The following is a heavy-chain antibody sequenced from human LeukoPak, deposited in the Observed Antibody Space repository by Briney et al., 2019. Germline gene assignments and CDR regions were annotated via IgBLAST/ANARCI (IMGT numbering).Heavy chain of an antibody. J-gene: IGHJ4*02. CDR1: GGSISSSSYY. CDR2: IYYSGST. V-gene: IGHV4-39*07. D-gene: IGHD3-22*01. CDR3: ARVYDSSGLLGY. Sequence: SETLSLTCTVSGGSISSSSYYWGWIRQPPGKGLEWIGSIYYSGSTYYNPSLKSRVTISVDTSKNQFSLKLSSVTAADTAVYYCARVYDSSGLLGYWGQGTLVTVSS.